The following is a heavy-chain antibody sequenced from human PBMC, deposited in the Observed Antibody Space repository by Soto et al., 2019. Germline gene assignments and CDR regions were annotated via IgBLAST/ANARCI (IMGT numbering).Heavy chain of an antibody. CDR3: AKDPPNDDDSNMKENWLDP. Sequence: PGGSLRLSCAASGFTFSNYVLSWVRQAPGKGLEWVSAISGTGGSTYYADSVKGRFTISRDNSKNTLYVQMNSLRAEDTAVYYCAKDPPNDDDSNMKENWLDPWGEGTLVTVYS. CDR2: ISGTGGST. D-gene: IGHD3-22*01. V-gene: IGHV3-23*01. J-gene: IGHJ5*02. CDR1: GFTFSNYV.